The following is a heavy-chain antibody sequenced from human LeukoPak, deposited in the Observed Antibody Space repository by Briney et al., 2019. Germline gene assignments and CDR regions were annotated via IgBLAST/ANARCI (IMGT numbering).Heavy chain of an antibody. Sequence: SETLSLTCAVYGGSFSGYYWSWIRQPPGKGLEWIGEINHSGSTNYNPSLKSRVTISVDTSKNQFSLKLSSVTAADTAVYYCARAYYFDYWGQGTLVTVSS. CDR2: INHSGST. CDR3: ARAYYFDY. J-gene: IGHJ4*02. V-gene: IGHV4-34*01. CDR1: GGSFSGYY.